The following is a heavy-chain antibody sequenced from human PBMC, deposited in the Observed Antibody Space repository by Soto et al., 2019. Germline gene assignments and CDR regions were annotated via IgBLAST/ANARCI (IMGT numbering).Heavy chain of an antibody. CDR3: ARHGAWAPLDY. D-gene: IGHD3-16*01. J-gene: IGHJ4*02. CDR2: INPSDAYT. V-gene: IGHV1-46*01. Sequence: ASVKVSCKASGYTFINYYIHWVRQAPGQGLEWMGLINPSDAYTEYAQRFQGRVAITRDTSKNQFSLKVSSVTAADTAVYYCARHGAWAPLDYWGQGTLVTVSS. CDR1: GYTFINYY.